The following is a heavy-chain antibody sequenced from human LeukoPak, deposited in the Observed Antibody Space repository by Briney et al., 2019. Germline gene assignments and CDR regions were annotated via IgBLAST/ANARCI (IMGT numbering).Heavy chain of an antibody. D-gene: IGHD3-9*01. CDR2: ISSGSSSI. J-gene: IGHJ4*02. V-gene: IGHV3-48*02. CDR1: GFTFSSYA. CDR3: ARGRATGRSGGDS. Sequence: GGSLRLSCAASGFTFSSYAMHWVRQAPGKGLEWVSYISSGSSSIYYADSVKGRFTISRDNADNSLYLQMNSLRDEDTAEYYCARGRATGRSGGDSWGQGTLVTVSS.